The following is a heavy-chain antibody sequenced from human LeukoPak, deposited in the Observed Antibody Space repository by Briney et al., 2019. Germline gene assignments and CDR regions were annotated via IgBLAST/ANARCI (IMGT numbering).Heavy chain of an antibody. CDR3: AKDFGIYDTTTDY. V-gene: IGHV3-30*02. D-gene: IGHD2/OR15-2a*01. CDR2: IRYDGSNK. J-gene: IGHJ4*02. Sequence: GGSLRLPCAASGFTFSNYGMHWVRQAPGKGLEWVTFIRYDGSNKYYADSVKGRFTISRDNSKNTLYLQMNSLRVEDTAVYYCAKDFGIYDTTTDYWGQGTLVTVSS. CDR1: GFTFSNYG.